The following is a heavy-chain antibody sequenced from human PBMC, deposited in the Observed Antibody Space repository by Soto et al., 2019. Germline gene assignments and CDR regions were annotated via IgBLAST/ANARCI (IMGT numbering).Heavy chain of an antibody. CDR3: AKDLFEYCGGDCYSPCDY. Sequence: QVQLVESGGGVVQPGRSLRLSCAASGFTFSSYGMHWVRQAPGKGLEWVAVISYDGSNKYYADSVKGRFTISRDNSKNALYLQMNSLRAEDTAVYYCAKDLFEYCGGDCYSPCDYWGQGTLVTVSS. J-gene: IGHJ4*02. V-gene: IGHV3-30*18. CDR1: GFTFSSYG. D-gene: IGHD2-21*02. CDR2: ISYDGSNK.